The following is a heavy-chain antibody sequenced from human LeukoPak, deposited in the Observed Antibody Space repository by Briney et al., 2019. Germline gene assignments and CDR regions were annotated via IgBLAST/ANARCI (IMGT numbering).Heavy chain of an antibody. Sequence: KPSETLSLTCTVSGGSISSSSYYWGWIRQPPGKGLEWIGSIYYSGSTYYNPSLKSRVTISVDTSKNQFSLKLSSVTAADTAVYYCARDGVGATTDYFDYWGQGTLVTVSS. CDR1: GGSISSSSYY. CDR2: IYYSGST. V-gene: IGHV4-39*02. D-gene: IGHD1-26*01. CDR3: ARDGVGATTDYFDY. J-gene: IGHJ4*02.